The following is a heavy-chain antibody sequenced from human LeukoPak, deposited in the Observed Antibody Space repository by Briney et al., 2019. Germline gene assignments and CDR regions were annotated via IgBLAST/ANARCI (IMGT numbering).Heavy chain of an antibody. J-gene: IGHJ6*02. Sequence: GGSLRLSCAASGFTFRSYAMSWVRQAPGKGLEWVSGINGGGDSTYYVDSVKGRFTISRDNSENTLYLQMNSLRAEDTAVYYWARDQSVTNYYYGMDVWGRGTTVTVSS. CDR3: ARDQSVTNYYYGMDV. D-gene: IGHD4-17*01. CDR2: INGGGDST. V-gene: IGHV3-23*01. CDR1: GFTFRSYA.